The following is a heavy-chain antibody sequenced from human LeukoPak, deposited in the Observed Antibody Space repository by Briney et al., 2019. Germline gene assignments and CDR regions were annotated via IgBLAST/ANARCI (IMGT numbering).Heavy chain of an antibody. CDR1: GYSFTGYY. D-gene: IGHD3-3*01. J-gene: IGHJ4*02. CDR2: INPDNGDT. V-gene: IGHV1-2*02. Sequence: ASVKVSCKTSGYSFTGYYIHWLRQAPGQGLEWMAWINPDNGDTRYSQKFQGRLTLTSDTSITTAYLELGSLRFDDTAIFYCATVASVRRFYFDFWGQGTLVTVSS. CDR3: ATVASVRRFYFDF.